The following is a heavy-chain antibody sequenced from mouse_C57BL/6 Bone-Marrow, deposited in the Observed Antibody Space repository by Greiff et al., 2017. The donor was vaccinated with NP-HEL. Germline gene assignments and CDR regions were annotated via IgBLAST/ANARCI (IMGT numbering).Heavy chain of an antibody. CDR2: IDPENGDT. CDR3: TFYGYDVSSFAY. V-gene: IGHV14-4*01. CDR1: GFNIKDDY. D-gene: IGHD2-2*01. Sequence: EVQLQQSGAELVRPGASVKLSCTASGFNIKDDYMHWVKQRPEQGLEWIGWIDPENGDTEYASKFQGKATITADTSSNTAYLQLSSLTSEDTAVYYCTFYGYDVSSFAYWGQGTLVTVSA. J-gene: IGHJ3*01.